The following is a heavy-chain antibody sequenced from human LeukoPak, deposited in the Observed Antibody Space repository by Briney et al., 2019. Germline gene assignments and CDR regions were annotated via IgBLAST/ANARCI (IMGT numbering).Heavy chain of an antibody. J-gene: IGHJ4*02. Sequence: PSETLSLTCTVSGDSIGSYYWSWIRQPPGKGLEWIGYIYYSGSTKYNPSLESRVTISLDTSKNQFSLKLSSVTAADTAVYYCARVSLVRGAPDYYFDYWGQGTLVTVSS. V-gene: IGHV4-59*12. D-gene: IGHD3-10*01. CDR2: IYYSGST. CDR3: ARVSLVRGAPDYYFDY. CDR1: GDSIGSYY.